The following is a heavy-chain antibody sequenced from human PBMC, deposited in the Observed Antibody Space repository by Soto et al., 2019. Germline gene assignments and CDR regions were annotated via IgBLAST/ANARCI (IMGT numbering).Heavy chain of an antibody. J-gene: IGHJ5*02. CDR3: ARHEVLWFGELLSWFDP. D-gene: IGHD3-10*01. V-gene: IGHV4-39*01. Sequence: SETLSLTCTVSGGSISSSSYYWGWIRQPPGKGLEWIGSIYYSGSTYYNPSLKSRVTISVDTSKNQFSLKLSSVTAADTAVYYCARHEVLWFGELLSWFDPWGQGTLVTVSS. CDR1: GGSISSSSYY. CDR2: IYYSGST.